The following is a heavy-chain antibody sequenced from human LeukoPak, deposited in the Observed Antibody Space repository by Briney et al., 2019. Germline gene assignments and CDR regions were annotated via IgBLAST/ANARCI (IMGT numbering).Heavy chain of an antibody. V-gene: IGHV1-18*01. CDR3: ARIKGGITMIVVPYASDI. Sequence: GASVKVSCKASGYTFTSYGISWVRQAPGQGLEWMGWISAYNGNTNYAQKLQGRVTMTTDTPTSTAYMELRSLRSDDTAVYYCARIKGGITMIVVPYASDIWGQGTMVTVSS. CDR1: GYTFTSYG. CDR2: ISAYNGNT. J-gene: IGHJ3*02. D-gene: IGHD3-22*01.